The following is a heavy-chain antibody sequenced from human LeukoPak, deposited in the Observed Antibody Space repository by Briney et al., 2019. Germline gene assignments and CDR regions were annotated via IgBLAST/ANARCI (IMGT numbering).Heavy chain of an antibody. D-gene: IGHD5-18*01. CDR3: PRIGVGFSYGNGFDY. V-gene: IGHV3-30*01. Sequence: GGSLRLSCAASGFTFSSYAMNWVRQAPGKGLEWVAVISHDGSDIYYADSVKGRFTISRDNSKDMLYLQVDSLRPEDTAVYYCPRIGVGFSYGNGFDYWGQGTLVTVSS. CDR1: GFTFSSYA. CDR2: ISHDGSDI. J-gene: IGHJ4*02.